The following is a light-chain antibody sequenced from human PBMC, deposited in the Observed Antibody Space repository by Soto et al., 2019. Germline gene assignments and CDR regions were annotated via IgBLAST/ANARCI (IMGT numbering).Light chain of an antibody. CDR2: WAS. CDR1: QSVLYSSNNKNY. CDR3: QQYYSSWT. V-gene: IGKV4-1*01. Sequence: DIVMTQSPDSLAVSLGERATINCKSSQSVLYSSNNKNYLAWYQQKPGQPPKLLIYWASTRESGVPDRFSGSGSGTDFTLTFSSLQADDVAVYHCQQYYSSWTFGQGTKVEIK. J-gene: IGKJ1*01.